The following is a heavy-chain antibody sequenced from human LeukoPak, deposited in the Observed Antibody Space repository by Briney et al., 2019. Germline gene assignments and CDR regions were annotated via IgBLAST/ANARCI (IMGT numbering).Heavy chain of an antibody. J-gene: IGHJ5*02. V-gene: IGHV1-46*01. Sequence: ASVKVSCKASGYTFTCYYMHWVRQAPGQGLEWMGIINPSGGSTSYAQKFQGRVTMTRDMSTSTDYMELSSLRSEDTAVYYCARDQSGEWELVSGWWFDPWGQGTLVTVSS. CDR2: INPSGGST. CDR3: ARDQSGEWELVSGWWFDP. CDR1: GYTFTCYY. D-gene: IGHD1-26*01.